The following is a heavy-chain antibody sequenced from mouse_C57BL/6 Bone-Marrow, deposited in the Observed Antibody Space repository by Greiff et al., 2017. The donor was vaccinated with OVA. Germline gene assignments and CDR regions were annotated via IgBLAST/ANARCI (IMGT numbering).Heavy chain of an antibody. CDR3: SRGYYDAMDY. CDR1: LPPVTYHT. Sequence: VQLHQGDGELVKPGASVKISCKVSLPPVTYHTIHWMKQRPEQGLEWIGYIYPRDGSTKYNEKFKGKATLTADKSSSTAYMQLNSLTSEDSAVDFCSRGYYDAMDYWGQGTSVTVSS. CDR2: IYPRDGST. V-gene: IGHV1-78*01. J-gene: IGHJ4*01. D-gene: IGHD2-2*01.